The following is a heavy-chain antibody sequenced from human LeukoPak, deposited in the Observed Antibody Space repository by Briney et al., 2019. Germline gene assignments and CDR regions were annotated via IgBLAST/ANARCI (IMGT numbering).Heavy chain of an antibody. J-gene: IGHJ4*02. CDR2: ISYDGSNK. CDR3: AKDRSHYGGRGVFDY. Sequence: PGGSLRLSCAASGFTFSSYCMHWVRQAPGKGLEWVAVISYDGSNKYYADSVKRRFTISRDNSKNTLYMQMNSLRAEDTAVYYCAKDRSHYGGRGVFDYWGQGTLVTVSS. CDR1: GFTFSSYC. D-gene: IGHD4/OR15-4a*01. V-gene: IGHV3-30*18.